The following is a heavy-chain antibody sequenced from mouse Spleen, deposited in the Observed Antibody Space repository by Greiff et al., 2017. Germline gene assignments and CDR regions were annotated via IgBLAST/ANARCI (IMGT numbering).Heavy chain of an antibody. V-gene: IGHV3-6*01. D-gene: IGHD4-1*01. J-gene: IGHJ2*01. CDR2: ISYDGSN. CDR1: GYSITSGYY. Sequence: ESGPGLVKPSQSLSLTCSVTGYSITSGYYWNWIRQFPGNKLEWMGYISYDGSNNYNPSLKNRISITRDTSKNQFFLKLNSVTTEDTATYYCARDLGYFDYWGQGTTLTVSS. CDR3: ARDLGYFDY.